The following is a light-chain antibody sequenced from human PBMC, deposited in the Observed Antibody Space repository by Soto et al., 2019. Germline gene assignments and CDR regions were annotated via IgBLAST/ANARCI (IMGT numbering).Light chain of an antibody. Sequence: QTVVTQEPSFSVSPGRTVTLTCGLSSGSVSTNFYPIWYQQTPGHAPRTLIYRTNTRSSGVPDRFSGYILGNKAALTITGAQADDESDYYCALYVGNGIWVFGGGTKVTVL. CDR3: ALYVGNGIWV. V-gene: IGLV8-61*01. CDR2: RTN. CDR1: SGSVSTNFY. J-gene: IGLJ3*02.